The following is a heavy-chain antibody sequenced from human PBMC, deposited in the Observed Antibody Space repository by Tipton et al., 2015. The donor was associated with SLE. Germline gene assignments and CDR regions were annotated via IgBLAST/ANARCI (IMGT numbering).Heavy chain of an antibody. D-gene: IGHD2-21*02. CDR2: IPESGLT. V-gene: IGHV4-59*01. Sequence: LRLSCSVSGGFIIGFYWIWIRQPPGRELEWIGYIPESGLTKYNPSLKSRVAMSVDTSKNEFSLNLDSLTTADTAMYFCARDGGGDMLDVWGQGALVTVSS. J-gene: IGHJ4*02. CDR1: GGFIIGFY. CDR3: ARDGGGDMLDV.